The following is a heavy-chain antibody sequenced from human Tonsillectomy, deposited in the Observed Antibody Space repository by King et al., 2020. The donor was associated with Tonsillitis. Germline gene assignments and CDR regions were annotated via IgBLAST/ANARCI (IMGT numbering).Heavy chain of an antibody. CDR3: ARAGDRFLPDSRPSYDFPMDV. V-gene: IGHV4-39*01. Sequence: VQLQESGPGLVKPSETLSLTCTISGGSITITSYYWGWIRQSPGKGLEWIGNLYYSGNPYYNPSLRSRVTISVDTSKNQLSLKLTSVTAADTAIYYCARAGDRFLPDSRPSYDFPMDVWGQGTTVTVSS. J-gene: IGHJ6*02. D-gene: IGHD7-27*01. CDR2: LYYSGNP. CDR1: GGSITITSYY.